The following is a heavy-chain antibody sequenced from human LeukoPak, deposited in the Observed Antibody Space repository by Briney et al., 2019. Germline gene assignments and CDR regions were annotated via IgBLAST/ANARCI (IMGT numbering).Heavy chain of an antibody. Sequence: GASVKVSCKASGYTFTSYGISWVRQAPGQGLEWMGWISAYNGNTNYAQKLQGRVTMTTDTSTSTAYMELRSLRSEDTAVYYCARESYYDNRAEVDAFDIWGQGTMVTVSS. V-gene: IGHV1-18*01. CDR1: GYTFTSYG. CDR2: ISAYNGNT. CDR3: ARESYYDNRAEVDAFDI. J-gene: IGHJ3*02. D-gene: IGHD3-22*01.